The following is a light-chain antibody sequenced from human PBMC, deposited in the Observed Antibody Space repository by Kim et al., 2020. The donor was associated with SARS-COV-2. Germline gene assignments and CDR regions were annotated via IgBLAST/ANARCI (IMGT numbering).Light chain of an antibody. Sequence: EIVMTQSPATLSVSPGERATLSCRASQSVKSNLAWYQQKPGQAPRLLIYGASTRATGIPARFSGSRSGTEFTLTISSLQSEDFAVYYCQQYNSWLYTFGQGTKLEI. CDR3: QQYNSWLYT. CDR1: QSVKSN. CDR2: GAS. V-gene: IGKV3-15*01. J-gene: IGKJ2*01.